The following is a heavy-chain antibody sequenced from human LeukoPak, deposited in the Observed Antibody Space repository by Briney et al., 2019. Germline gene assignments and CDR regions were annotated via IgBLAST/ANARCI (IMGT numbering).Heavy chain of an antibody. CDR1: GFTFSTFP. D-gene: IGHD3-22*01. CDR2: IQDDGATT. J-gene: IGHJ4*02. V-gene: IGHV3-30*02. Sequence: PGGSLRLSCAASGFTFSTFPMHWVRQAPGKGLEWVALIQDDGATTNYADSVRGRLTISRDNSKSTVYLQMNSLKPDDTAVYYCAPQSITLVVVIRPFDYLGQGALVSVSS. CDR3: APQSITLVVVIRPFDY.